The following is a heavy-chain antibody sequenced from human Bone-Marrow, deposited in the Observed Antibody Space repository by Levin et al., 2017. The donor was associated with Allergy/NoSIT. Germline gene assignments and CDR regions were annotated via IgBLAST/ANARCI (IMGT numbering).Heavy chain of an antibody. CDR1: GFTFSDYY. J-gene: IGHJ4*02. V-gene: IGHV3-11*05. D-gene: IGHD2-15*01. CDR3: ARDRSGYCSGGSCYSLDY. CDR2: ISSSSSYT. Sequence: GESLKISCAASGFTFSDYYMSWIRQAPGKGLEWVSYISSSSSYTNYADSVKGRFTISRDNAKNSLYLQMNSLRAEDTAVYYCARDRSGYCSGGSCYSLDYWGQGTLVTVSS.